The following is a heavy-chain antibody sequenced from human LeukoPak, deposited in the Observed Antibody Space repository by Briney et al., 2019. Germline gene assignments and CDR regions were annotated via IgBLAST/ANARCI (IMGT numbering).Heavy chain of an antibody. D-gene: IGHD1-26*01. V-gene: IGHV3-23*01. Sequence: GGSLRLSCAASGFSVTSSAMSWVRQAPGKGLEWVSSVGDSTHYAESVKGRFTISRDNSKNMVYLQMNSLRVEDTAVYYCARGGQSGSRNGWDVWGQGTTVTVSS. CDR3: ARGGQSGSRNGWDV. CDR1: GFSVTSSA. J-gene: IGHJ6*02. CDR2: VGDST.